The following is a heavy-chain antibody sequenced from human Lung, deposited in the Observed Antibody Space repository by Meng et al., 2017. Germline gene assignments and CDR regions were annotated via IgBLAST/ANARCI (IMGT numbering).Heavy chain of an antibody. CDR2: INHSGST. D-gene: IGHD4-11*01. CDR1: GGSFSDYY. J-gene: IGHJ4*02. Sequence: VLLQQWGARRLYSSEPLSLTCVVSGGSFSDYYWSWIRQPPGKGLEWIGEINHSGSTNYNPSLESRATISVDTSQNNLSLKLSSVTAADSAVYYCARGPTTMAHDFDYWGQGTLVTVSS. CDR3: ARGPTTMAHDFDY. V-gene: IGHV4-34*01.